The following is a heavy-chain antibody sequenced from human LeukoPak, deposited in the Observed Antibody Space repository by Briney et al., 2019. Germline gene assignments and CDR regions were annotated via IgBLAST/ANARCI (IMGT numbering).Heavy chain of an antibody. CDR2: IFPGDSDT. D-gene: IGHD2-15*01. J-gene: IGHJ4*02. Sequence: KSGESLKISCKGSEYSFATYWNGWVRQMPGQGLEWMGIIFPGDSDTRYSPSFQGQVTISADKTISSAYLQWSSPKASQSAIPYSASEKISGGNCYFDYWGQGTLVTVSS. V-gene: IGHV5-51*01. CDR1: EYSFATYW. CDR3: ASEKISGGNCYFDY.